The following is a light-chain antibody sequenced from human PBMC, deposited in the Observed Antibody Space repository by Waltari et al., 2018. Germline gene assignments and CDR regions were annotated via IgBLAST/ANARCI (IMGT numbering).Light chain of an antibody. CDR3: QQYDNLPYT. J-gene: IGKJ2*01. Sequence: DIQMTQSPSSLSASVGDRVTITCQASQDISNYLNWYQQKPGKAPKLLIYDASNLETGVPSRFSGSGSWTDFTFTISSLQPEDIATYYCQQYDNLPYTFGQGTKLEIK. CDR2: DAS. V-gene: IGKV1-33*01. CDR1: QDISNY.